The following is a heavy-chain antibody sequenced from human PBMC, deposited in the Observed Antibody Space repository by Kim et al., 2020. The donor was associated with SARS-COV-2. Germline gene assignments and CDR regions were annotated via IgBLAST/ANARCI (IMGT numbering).Heavy chain of an antibody. CDR1: GFTFSSYA. CDR3: ARTFSGSYYYGMDV. V-gene: IGHV3-30-3*01. Sequence: GGSLRLSCAASGFTFSSYAIHWVRQAPGKGLEWMSVISYDGSNKYYADSVKGRFTISRDNSKNTLYLQMNSLRAEDTAVYYCARTFSGSYYYGMDVWGPG. D-gene: IGHD1-26*01. J-gene: IGHJ6*02. CDR2: ISYDGSNK.